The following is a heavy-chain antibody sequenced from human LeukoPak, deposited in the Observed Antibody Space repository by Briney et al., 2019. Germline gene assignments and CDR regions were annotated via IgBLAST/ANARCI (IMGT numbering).Heavy chain of an antibody. Sequence: GGSLRLSCAASGFSLSGYWMTWVRQAPGKGLEWVSVIYSGGSTYYADSVKGRFTISRDNSKNTLYLQMNSLRAEDTAVYYCARQSGSYGLEYWGQGTLVTVSS. CDR1: GFSLSGYW. CDR3: ARQSGSYGLEY. CDR2: IYSGGST. D-gene: IGHD1-26*01. V-gene: IGHV3-66*04. J-gene: IGHJ4*02.